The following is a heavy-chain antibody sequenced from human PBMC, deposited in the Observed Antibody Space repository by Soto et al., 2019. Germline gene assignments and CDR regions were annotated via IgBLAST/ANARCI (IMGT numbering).Heavy chain of an antibody. D-gene: IGHD5-12*01. CDR1: GFTFSSYW. Sequence: GGSLRLSCAASGFTFSSYWMHWVRQAPGKGLVWVSRINSDGSSTSYADSVKGRFTISRDNAKNTLYLQMNSLRAEDTAVYYCARVRSLYDLPFTREAGAYYYYYYYMDVWGKGTTVTVSS. V-gene: IGHV3-74*01. J-gene: IGHJ6*03. CDR3: ARVRSLYDLPFTREAGAYYYYYYYMDV. CDR2: INSDGSST.